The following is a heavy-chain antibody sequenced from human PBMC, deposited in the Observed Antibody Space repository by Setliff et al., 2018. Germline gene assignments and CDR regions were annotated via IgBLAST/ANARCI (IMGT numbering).Heavy chain of an antibody. CDR1: GGSISSGSYY. CDR3: ARARYSNFLNWFDP. J-gene: IGHJ5*02. CDR2: IYTSGST. V-gene: IGHV4-61*02. Sequence: LSLTCTVSGGSISSGSYYWSWIRQPAGKGLEWIGRIYTSGSTNYNPSLKSRVTISVDTSKNQFSLKLSSVTAADTAVYYCARARYSNFLNWFDPWGQGTLVTVSS. D-gene: IGHD4-4*01.